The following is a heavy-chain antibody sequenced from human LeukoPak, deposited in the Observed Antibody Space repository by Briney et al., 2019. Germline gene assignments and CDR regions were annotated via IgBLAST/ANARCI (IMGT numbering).Heavy chain of an antibody. CDR1: GGTFSSYA. Sequence: ASVKVSCKASGGTFSSYAISWVRQAPGKGLEWMGGFDPEDGETIYAQKFQGRVTMTEDTSTDTAYMELSSLRSEDTAVYYCATEGTYYYDSSGYRWGQGTLVTVSS. CDR3: ATEGTYYYDSSGYR. J-gene: IGHJ5*02. V-gene: IGHV1-24*01. CDR2: FDPEDGET. D-gene: IGHD3-22*01.